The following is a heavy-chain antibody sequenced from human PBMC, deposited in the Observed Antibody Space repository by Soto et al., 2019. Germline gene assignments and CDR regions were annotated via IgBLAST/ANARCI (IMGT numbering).Heavy chain of an antibody. CDR3: ARGEDAFFYYGLDV. J-gene: IGHJ6*02. CDR2: IYDTGISGYTPST. Sequence: SETLSLTCTVSGGSINYSYWSWIRRPPGKGLEWIAYIYDTGISGYTPSTSYNPSLKSRVTMSVDPSKSQFSLKLTSVTAADTAVYYCARGEDAFFYYGLDVWGQGITVTVSS. CDR1: GGSINYSY. V-gene: IGHV4-59*01.